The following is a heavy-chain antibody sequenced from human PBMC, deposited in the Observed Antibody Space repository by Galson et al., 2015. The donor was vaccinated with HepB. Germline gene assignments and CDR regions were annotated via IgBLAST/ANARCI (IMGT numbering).Heavy chain of an antibody. Sequence: QVQLQESGPGLVKPPATLSLTCTVSGGSISSGGYYWSWIRQHPGKGLEWLGYIYYSGSTYYNPSLKSRVTISVDTSKNQFSLKLSSVTAADTAVYYCAREKYYDFWSGPCSKGCWYYYMDVWGKGTTVTVSS. D-gene: IGHD3-3*01. V-gene: IGHV4-31*03. J-gene: IGHJ6*03. CDR2: IYYSGST. CDR1: GGSISSGGYY. CDR3: AREKYYDFWSGPCSKGCWYYYMDV.